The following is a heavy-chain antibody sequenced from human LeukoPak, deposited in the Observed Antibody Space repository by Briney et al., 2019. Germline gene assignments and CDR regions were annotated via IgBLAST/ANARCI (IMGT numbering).Heavy chain of an antibody. CDR1: GFTFSSYS. D-gene: IGHD3-3*01. CDR2: ISSSSSYI. Sequence: PGGSLRLSCAASGFTFSSYSMNWVRQAPGKGLEWVSSISSSSSYIYYADSVKGRFTISRDNAKNSLYLQMNSLRAEDTAVYYCAREYYDFWSGDLHYYYYGMDVWGQGTTVTVSS. J-gene: IGHJ6*02. CDR3: AREYYDFWSGDLHYYYYGMDV. V-gene: IGHV3-21*01.